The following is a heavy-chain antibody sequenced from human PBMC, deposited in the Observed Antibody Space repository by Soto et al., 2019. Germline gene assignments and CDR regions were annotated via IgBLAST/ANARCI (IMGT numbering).Heavy chain of an antibody. CDR2: ISGSGGST. Sequence: GSLSPCCAAPGFTFSSYAMSWVRQAPGKGLEWVSAISGSGGSTYYADSVKGRFTISRDNSKNTLYLQMNSLRAEDTAVYYCAKTAEFDFWSGPHFAPRSWPFDYWGQGTLVTVSS. V-gene: IGHV3-23*01. D-gene: IGHD3-3*01. J-gene: IGHJ4*02. CDR3: AKTAEFDFWSGPHFAPRSWPFDY. CDR1: GFTFSSYA.